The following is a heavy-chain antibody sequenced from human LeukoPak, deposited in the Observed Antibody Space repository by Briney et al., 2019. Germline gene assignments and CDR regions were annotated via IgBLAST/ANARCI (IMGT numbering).Heavy chain of an antibody. D-gene: IGHD4-17*01. Sequence: GGSLRLSCVVSGFTSGFTFSSRWMHWVRQAPGKGLVWVSLVKNDGSTNYADSVKGRFTVSRDNAENTLYLQMNSLRAEDTAVYYCATQEEILYGDEIGSFDYWGQGTLVTVSS. CDR3: ATQEEILYGDEIGSFDY. CDR2: VKNDGST. J-gene: IGHJ4*02. V-gene: IGHV3-74*01. CDR1: GFTFSSRW.